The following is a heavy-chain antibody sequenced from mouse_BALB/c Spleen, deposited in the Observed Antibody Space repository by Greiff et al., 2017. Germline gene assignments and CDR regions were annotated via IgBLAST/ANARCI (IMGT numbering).Heavy chain of an antibody. CDR1: GYSITSDYA. CDR2: ISYSGST. CDR3: AKIDGYSYWYFDV. D-gene: IGHD2-3*01. V-gene: IGHV3-2*02. Sequence: EVQGVESGPGLVKPSQSLSLTCTVTGYSITSDYAWNWIRQFPGNKLEWMGYISYSGSTSYNPSLKSRISITRDTSKNQFFLQLNSVTTEDTATYYCAKIDGYSYWYFDVWGAGTTVTVSS. J-gene: IGHJ1*01.